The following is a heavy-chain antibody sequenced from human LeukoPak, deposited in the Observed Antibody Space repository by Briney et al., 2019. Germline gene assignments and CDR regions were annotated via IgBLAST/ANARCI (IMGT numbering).Heavy chain of an antibody. CDR3: ARDRDLIGSSGPPVD. J-gene: IGHJ4*02. V-gene: IGHV1-18*01. Sequence: ASVKVSCKASGYTFTSYGISWVRQAPGQGLEWMGWISAYNGNTNYAQKLQGRVTMTTDTSTSTAYMELRSLRSDDTAVYYCARDRDLIGSSGPPVDWGQGTLVTVSS. D-gene: IGHD6-19*01. CDR2: ISAYNGNT. CDR1: GYTFTSYG.